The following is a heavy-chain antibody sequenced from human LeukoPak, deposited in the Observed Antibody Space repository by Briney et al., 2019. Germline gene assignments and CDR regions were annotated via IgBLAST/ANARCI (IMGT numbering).Heavy chain of an antibody. CDR3: AKQLGYCSDGSCYFPY. J-gene: IGHJ4*02. CDR2: VSNNGGYT. Sequence: PGGSLRLSCAASGFTFSCYAMIWVRQAPGKGLEWVSAVSNNGGYTYYADSVQGRFTISRDNSKSTLCLQMNSLRAEDTAVYYCAKQLGYCSDGSCYFPYWGQGTLVTVSS. V-gene: IGHV3-23*01. D-gene: IGHD2-15*01. CDR1: GFTFSCYA.